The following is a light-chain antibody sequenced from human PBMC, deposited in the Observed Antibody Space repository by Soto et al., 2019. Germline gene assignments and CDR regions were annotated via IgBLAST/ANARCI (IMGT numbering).Light chain of an antibody. CDR2: DAS. V-gene: IGKV1-33*01. J-gene: IGKJ5*01. CDR3: QHYDNFPIT. Sequence: DIQMTQPPSSLSASVGDRVTITCQASQDITNYLNWYQQKPGKAPKLLIYDASNLETGVPSRFSGSGSGTDFTFTISNLQPEDIATYYCQHYDNFPITFGQGNDWRL. CDR1: QDITNY.